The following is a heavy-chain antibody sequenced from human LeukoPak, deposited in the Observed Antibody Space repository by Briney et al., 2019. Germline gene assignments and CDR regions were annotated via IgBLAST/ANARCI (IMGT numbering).Heavy chain of an antibody. D-gene: IGHD1-26*01. CDR3: ARGRRVGATYNWFDP. CDR2: MNPNSGNT. Sequence: ASVKVSCRASGYTFTSYDINWVRQATGQGLEWMGWMNPNSGNTGYAQKFQGRVTMTRNTSISTAYMELSSLRSEDTAVYYCARGRRVGATYNWFDPWGQGTLVTVSS. V-gene: IGHV1-8*01. CDR1: GYTFTSYD. J-gene: IGHJ5*02.